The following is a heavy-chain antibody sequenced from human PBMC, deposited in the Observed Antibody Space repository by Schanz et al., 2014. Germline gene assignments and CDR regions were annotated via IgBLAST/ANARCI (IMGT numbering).Heavy chain of an antibody. Sequence: QVQLVESGGGLVKPGGSLRLSCAASGFTFSDYYMSWIRQAPGKGLEWVSYISGTTTYTNYADSVKGRFTISRDNAKNSLYLQMNSLRAEDTAVYYCARERRFFDRDDLYYFDSWGQGTLVTVSS. CDR2: ISGTTTYT. V-gene: IGHV3-11*05. CDR3: ARERRFFDRDDLYYFDS. D-gene: IGHD3-3*01. CDR1: GFTFSDYY. J-gene: IGHJ4*02.